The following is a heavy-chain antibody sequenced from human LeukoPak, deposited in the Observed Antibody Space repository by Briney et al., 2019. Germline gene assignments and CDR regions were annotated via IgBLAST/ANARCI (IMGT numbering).Heavy chain of an antibody. CDR1: GGSISSYY. CDR2: IYYGGST. Sequence: SETLSLTCTVSGGSISSYYWSWIRKPPGKGLEWIGYIYYGGSTNYNPSLKSRVTISVDTSKNQFSLKLSSVTAADTAVYYCARGGRFGDSMSYWGQGTLVTVSS. J-gene: IGHJ4*02. D-gene: IGHD3-10*01. CDR3: ARGGRFGDSMSY. V-gene: IGHV4-59*01.